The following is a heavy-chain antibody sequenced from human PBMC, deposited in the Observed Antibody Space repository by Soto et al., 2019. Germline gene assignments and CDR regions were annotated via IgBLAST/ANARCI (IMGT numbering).Heavy chain of an antibody. D-gene: IGHD3-16*01. CDR1: GYSISSGYY. J-gene: IGHJ4*02. Sequence: SETLSLTCAVSGYSISSGYYWGWIRQPPGKGLEWIGSISHSGSTYYNPSLKSRVTISVDTSKKQFSLKLTSVTAADTALYYCARLSAWGNSSGPFDLWGQGTLVTVSS. CDR3: ARLSAWGNSSGPFDL. CDR2: ISHSGST. V-gene: IGHV4-38-2*01.